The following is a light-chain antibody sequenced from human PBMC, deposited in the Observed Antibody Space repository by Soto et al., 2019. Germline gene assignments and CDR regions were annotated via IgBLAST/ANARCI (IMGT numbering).Light chain of an antibody. CDR2: GAS. CDR1: QSVSSSY. J-gene: IGKJ1*01. Sequence: EIVLTQSPGTLSLSPGERATLSCRASQSVSSSYLAWYQQKPGQAPRLLIYGASSRATGIPDRFSGSGSGTDFTLTISSLEPKVFEVYYCQQYGSSLKPFGQGTKVEIK. V-gene: IGKV3-20*01. CDR3: QQYGSSLKP.